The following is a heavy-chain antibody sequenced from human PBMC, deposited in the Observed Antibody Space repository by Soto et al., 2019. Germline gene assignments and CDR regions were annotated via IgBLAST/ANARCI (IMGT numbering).Heavy chain of an antibody. CDR3: TRREDKRGGMDV. D-gene: IGHD2-15*01. CDR1: GFTFSGSA. Sequence: GGSLRLSCAASGFTFSGSAMHWVRQASGKGLGWVGRIRSKANSYATAYAASVKGRFTISRDDSKNTAYMQMNRLKTEDTAVYYCTRREDKRGGMDVWGQGTTVTVSS. V-gene: IGHV3-73*01. CDR2: IRSKANSYAT. J-gene: IGHJ6*02.